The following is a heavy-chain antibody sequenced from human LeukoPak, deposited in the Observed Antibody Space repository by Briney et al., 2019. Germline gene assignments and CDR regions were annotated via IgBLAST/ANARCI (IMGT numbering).Heavy chain of an antibody. Sequence: SETLSLTCAVYGGSFSGYYWSWIRQPPGKGLEWIGEINHSGSTNYSPSLKSRVTISVDTSKNQFSLKLSSVTAADTAVYYYAREYCSSTSCYGWFDPWGQGTLVTVSS. V-gene: IGHV4-34*01. CDR1: GGSFSGYY. CDR2: INHSGST. D-gene: IGHD2-2*01. CDR3: AREYCSSTSCYGWFDP. J-gene: IGHJ5*02.